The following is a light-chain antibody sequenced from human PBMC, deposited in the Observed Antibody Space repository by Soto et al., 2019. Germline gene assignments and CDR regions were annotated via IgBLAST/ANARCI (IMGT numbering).Light chain of an antibody. V-gene: IGKV3-15*01. Sequence: IVMTQSPATLSVSPGERATLSCRASQSVRNNLAWYQQKSGQAPRLLIYGASTRANGIPARFSGSGSGTEFTLTIGSLQSEDFAVYYCQQYDNWPLTFGGGTKVEIK. CDR2: GAS. J-gene: IGKJ4*01. CDR3: QQYDNWPLT. CDR1: QSVRNN.